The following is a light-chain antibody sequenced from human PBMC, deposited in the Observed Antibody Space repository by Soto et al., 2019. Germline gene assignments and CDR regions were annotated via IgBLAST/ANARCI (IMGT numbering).Light chain of an antibody. V-gene: IGLV2-8*01. J-gene: IGLJ1*01. CDR2: EVN. CDR3: TSYAGGNNV. Sequence: QSALTQPSSASGSPGQSVTISCTGTSSDVGGYNYVSWYQQYPGKVPKLMVYEVNKRPSGVPDRFSGSKSGNTASLTVSGLQAEDEADYYCTSYAGGNNVFGTGTKLTVL. CDR1: SSDVGGYNY.